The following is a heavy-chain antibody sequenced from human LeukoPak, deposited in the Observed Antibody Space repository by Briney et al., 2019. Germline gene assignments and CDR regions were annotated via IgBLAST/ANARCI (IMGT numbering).Heavy chain of an antibody. CDR2: ISGSGGST. CDR1: GFTVSSNY. V-gene: IGHV3-23*01. D-gene: IGHD1-26*01. J-gene: IGHJ4*02. CDR3: AKVLVGATTIDY. Sequence: PGGSLRLSCAASGFTVSSNYMSWVRQAPGKGLEWVSAISGSGGSTYYADSVKGRFTISRDNSKNTLYLQMNSLRAEDTAVYYCAKVLVGATTIDYWGQGTLVTVSS.